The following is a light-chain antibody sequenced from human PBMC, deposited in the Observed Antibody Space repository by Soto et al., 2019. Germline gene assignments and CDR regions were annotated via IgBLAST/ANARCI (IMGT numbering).Light chain of an antibody. V-gene: IGKV1-39*01. CDR1: QSISSY. CDR3: QQSYGTPYT. Sequence: DVHRAQSPSSLSASVGDRVTITCRASQSISSYLNWHQQRPGKAPKILIYTVSNLRSGVPSRFSGSGSGTEFTLTISSLQPEDFATYYCQQSYGTPYTFGQGTKVDIK. CDR2: TVS. J-gene: IGKJ2*01.